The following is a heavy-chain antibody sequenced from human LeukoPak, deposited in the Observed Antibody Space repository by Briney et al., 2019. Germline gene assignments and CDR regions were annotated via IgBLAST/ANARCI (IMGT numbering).Heavy chain of an antibody. CDR2: INGDGGST. CDR3: AKDMRGSGRTLGYYGMDV. Sequence: GGSLRLSCAASGFTFDDYAMHWVRQPPGKGLEWIAHINGDGGSTYNADSVQGRFTISRDNSKNSLYLQMNSLRTEDTALYYCAKDMRGSGRTLGYYGMDVWGQGTTVTVSS. CDR1: GFTFDDYA. D-gene: IGHD3-10*01. J-gene: IGHJ6*02. V-gene: IGHV3-43*02.